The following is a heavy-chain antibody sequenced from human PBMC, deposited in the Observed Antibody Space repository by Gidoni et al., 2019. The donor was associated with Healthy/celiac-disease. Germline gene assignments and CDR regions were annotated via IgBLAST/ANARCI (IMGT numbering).Heavy chain of an antibody. CDR1: GYTFTDYY. CDR3: ATGSYCGGDCYTGRAFDI. V-gene: IGHV1-69-2*01. D-gene: IGHD2-21*02. J-gene: IGHJ3*02. Sequence: EVQLVQSGAEVKKPGATVKISCKVSGYTFTDYYMHWVQQAPGKGLEWMGLVDPEDGETIYAEKFQGRVTITADTSTDTAYMELSSLRSEDTAVYYCATGSYCGGDCYTGRAFDIWGQGTMVTVSS. CDR2: VDPEDGET.